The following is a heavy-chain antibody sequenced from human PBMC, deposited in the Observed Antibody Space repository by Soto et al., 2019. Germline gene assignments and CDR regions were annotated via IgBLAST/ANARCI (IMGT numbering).Heavy chain of an antibody. Sequence: HPGGSLRLSCAASGFTFSTYWMHWVRQAPGKGLVWVSRINSDGSTTNYADSVKGRFTISRDNAKNTLYLQMNSLRAEDTAVYYCARDSRGAGDAFDIWGQGTMVTVSS. CDR2: INSDGSTT. V-gene: IGHV3-74*01. CDR3: ARDSRGAGDAFDI. J-gene: IGHJ3*02. CDR1: GFTFSTYW. D-gene: IGHD3-10*01.